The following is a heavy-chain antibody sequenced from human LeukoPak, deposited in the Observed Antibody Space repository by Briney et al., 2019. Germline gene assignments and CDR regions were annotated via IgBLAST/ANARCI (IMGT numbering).Heavy chain of an antibody. V-gene: IGHV4-34*01. CDR1: GGSFSAHY. CDR2: INHSGST. Sequence: SETLSLTCAGYGGSFSAHYWSWIRQPPGKGLEWIGEINHSGSTNYNPSLKSRVTISVDTSKNQFSLKLNSVTAADTAVYYCARGSAFDIWGQGTLVTVSS. CDR3: ARGSAFDI. J-gene: IGHJ3*02.